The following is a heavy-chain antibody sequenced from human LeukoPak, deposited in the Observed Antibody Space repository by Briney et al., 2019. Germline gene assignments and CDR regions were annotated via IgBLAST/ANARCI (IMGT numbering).Heavy chain of an antibody. Sequence: SETLSLTCTVSGHSISSYYWSWIRQPPGKGLEWIGFIYYSGSTYYNPSLKSRVTISVDTSKNQFSLKLSSVTAADTAVYYCARGIAVAGYYYYYYMDVWGKGTTVTVSS. V-gene: IGHV4-59*12. CDR2: IYYSGST. CDR1: GHSISSYY. CDR3: ARGIAVAGYYYYYYMDV. D-gene: IGHD6-19*01. J-gene: IGHJ6*03.